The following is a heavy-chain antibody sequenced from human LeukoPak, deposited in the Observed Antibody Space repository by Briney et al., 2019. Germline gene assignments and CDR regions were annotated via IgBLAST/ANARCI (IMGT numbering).Heavy chain of an antibody. J-gene: IGHJ6*02. CDR1: GFTFDDYA. D-gene: IGHD2-2*01. CDR3: AKDSNAVVVPAAMWGYYYYYGMDV. V-gene: IGHV3-9*01. Sequence: GGSLRLSCAASGFTFDDYAMHWARQAPGKGLEWVSGISWNSGSIGYADSVKGRFTISGDNAKNSLYLQMNSLRAEDTALYYCAKDSNAVVVPAAMWGYYYYYGMDVWGQGTTVTVSS. CDR2: ISWNSGSI.